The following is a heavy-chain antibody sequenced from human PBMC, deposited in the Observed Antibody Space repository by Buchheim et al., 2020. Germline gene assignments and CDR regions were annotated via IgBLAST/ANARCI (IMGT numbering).Heavy chain of an antibody. CDR1: GYTFTGYY. J-gene: IGHJ6*02. D-gene: IGHD6-19*01. Sequence: QVQLVQSGAEVKKPGASVKVSCKASGYTFTGYYMHWVRQAPGQGLEWMGWMNPNSGNTGYAQKFQGRVTMTRNTSISTAYMELSSLRSEDTAVYYCARAPIAVAGYYYYGMDVWGQGTT. CDR2: MNPNSGNT. CDR3: ARAPIAVAGYYYYGMDV. V-gene: IGHV1-8*02.